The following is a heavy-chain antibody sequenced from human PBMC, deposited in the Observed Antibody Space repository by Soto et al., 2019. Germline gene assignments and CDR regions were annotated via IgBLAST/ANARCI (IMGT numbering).Heavy chain of an antibody. Sequence: KPSETLSLTCTVSGGSISSYYWSWIRQPAGKGLEWIGRIYTSGSTNYNPSLKSRVTMSVDTSKNQFSLKLSSVTAADTAVYYCARGEVEDYYDSSGYYYYYGMDVWGQGTTVTVSS. V-gene: IGHV4-4*07. CDR2: IYTSGST. CDR3: ARGEVEDYYDSSGYYYYYGMDV. D-gene: IGHD3-22*01. J-gene: IGHJ6*02. CDR1: GGSISSYY.